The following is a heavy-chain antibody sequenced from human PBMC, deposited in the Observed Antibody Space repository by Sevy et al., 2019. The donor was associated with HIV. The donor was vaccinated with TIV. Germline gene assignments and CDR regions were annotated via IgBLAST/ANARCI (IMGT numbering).Heavy chain of an antibody. J-gene: IGHJ5*02. V-gene: IGHV4-4*02. CDR3: ARGGETPRGFDP. CDR1: GGSITSVNW. Sequence: SETLSLTCAVSGGSITSVNWWHWVRQPPGKGLEWIGEIYHSGSTNYNPSLKSRVTISVDNSKNQFSLNLYSVTAADTAVYYCARGGETPRGFDPWGQGSLVIVSS. D-gene: IGHD3-16*01. CDR2: IYHSGST.